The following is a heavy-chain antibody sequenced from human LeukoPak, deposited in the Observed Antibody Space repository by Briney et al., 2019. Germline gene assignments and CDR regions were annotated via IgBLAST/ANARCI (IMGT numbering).Heavy chain of an antibody. CDR3: ARSVSWYYDY. Sequence: GSLRLSCAASGFTFSSYSMNWVRQAPGKGLEWVSSISSSSSYIYYADSVKGRFTISRDNAKSSLYLQMNSLRAEDTAVYYCARSVSWYYDYWGQGTLVTVSS. J-gene: IGHJ4*02. V-gene: IGHV3-21*01. CDR1: GFTFSSYS. CDR2: ISSSSSYI. D-gene: IGHD6-13*01.